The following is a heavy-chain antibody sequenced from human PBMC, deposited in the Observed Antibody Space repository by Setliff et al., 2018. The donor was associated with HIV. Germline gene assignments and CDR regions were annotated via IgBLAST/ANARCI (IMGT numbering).Heavy chain of an antibody. D-gene: IGHD6-19*01. CDR1: GYTFTDYY. V-gene: IGHV1-2*02. CDR3: ARDGGPGSGWGDYSYYYSMDV. Sequence: ASVKVSCKVSGYTFTDYYMHWVQQAPGQGLEWMGGIIPILDVTTSAQEFQGRVTITTDTSADTAYMELSSLRFEDTAVYYCARDGGPGSGWGDYSYYYSMDVWGKGTTVTVS. J-gene: IGHJ6*03. CDR2: IIPILDVT.